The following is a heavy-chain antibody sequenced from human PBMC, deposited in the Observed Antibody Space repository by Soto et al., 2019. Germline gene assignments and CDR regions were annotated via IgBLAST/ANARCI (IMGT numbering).Heavy chain of an antibody. J-gene: IGHJ5*02. D-gene: IGHD6-13*01. V-gene: IGHV5-51*01. CDR1: GYSFTSYW. Sequence: PGESLKISCKGSGYSFTSYWIGWVRQMPGKGLEWMGIIYPGDSDTRYSPSFQGQVTISADKSISTAYLQWSSLKASDTAMYYCARQLGSSSRDYNWFDPWGQGTLVTVSS. CDR3: ARQLGSSSRDYNWFDP. CDR2: IYPGDSDT.